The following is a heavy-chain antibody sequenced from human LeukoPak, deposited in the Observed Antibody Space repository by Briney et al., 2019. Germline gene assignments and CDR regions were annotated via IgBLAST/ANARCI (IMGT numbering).Heavy chain of an antibody. CDR1: GFTFSSYG. CDR2: IRYDGNNK. CDR3: AKGYGDLVAFDI. V-gene: IGHV3-30*02. Sequence: PGGSLSLPCAASGFTFSSYGMDWVRQAPGKGLEWVAFIRYDGNNKDYADSVKGRFTISRDNSKNTLYLQMNSLRVEDTAVYYCAKGYGDLVAFDIWGQGTMVTVSS. J-gene: IGHJ3*02. D-gene: IGHD4-17*01.